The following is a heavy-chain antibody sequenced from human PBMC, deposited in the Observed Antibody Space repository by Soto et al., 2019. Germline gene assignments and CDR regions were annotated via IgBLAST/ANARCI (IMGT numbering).Heavy chain of an antibody. CDR2: IYYSGST. CDR1: GGSISSYY. J-gene: IGHJ5*02. D-gene: IGHD2-15*01. V-gene: IGHV4-59*08. CDR3: ARHWAPYSPPEDNWFDP. Sequence: SETLSLTCTVSGGSISSYYWSWIRQPPGKGLEWIGYIYYSGSTNYNPSLKSRVTISVDTSKNQFSLKLGSVTAADTAVYYCARHWAPYSPPEDNWFDPWGQGTLVTVSS.